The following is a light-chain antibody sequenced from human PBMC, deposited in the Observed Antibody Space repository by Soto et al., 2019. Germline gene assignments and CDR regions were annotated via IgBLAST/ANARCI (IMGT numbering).Light chain of an antibody. Sequence: EIVLTQSPGTLSLSPGERATLSCRASERVSSSYLAWYQQKPGQAPRLLIYGASSRATGIPDRFSGSGSGTDFTLPISRLEPEDFAVYYCQQYGSSPPMTFGQGTKVDIK. J-gene: IGKJ1*01. CDR2: GAS. V-gene: IGKV3-20*01. CDR3: QQYGSSPPMT. CDR1: ERVSSSY.